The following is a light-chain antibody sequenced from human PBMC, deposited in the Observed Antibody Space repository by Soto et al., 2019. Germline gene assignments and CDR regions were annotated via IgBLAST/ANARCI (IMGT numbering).Light chain of an antibody. CDR2: GVS. J-gene: IGKJ2*01. V-gene: IGKV3-20*01. CDR1: QSVSSSF. CDR3: QQFDTSPYT. Sequence: DIILTQSPGTLSLSPGDRATLSCRASQSVSSSFFAWYQQRPGQAPRLLIHGVSSRATGIPDRFIGSGSGTDFTLTINRLGPEDSAVYYCQQFDTSPYTFGQGTKLEIK.